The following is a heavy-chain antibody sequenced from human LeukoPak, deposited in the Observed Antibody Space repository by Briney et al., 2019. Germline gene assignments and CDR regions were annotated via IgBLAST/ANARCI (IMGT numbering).Heavy chain of an antibody. Sequence: GASVTVSFTASGYTFTSNYIYWVRQAPGQGLEWMGMIYPRDGSTSYAQKFQGRVTVTRDTSTSTVHMELSGLRSEDTAVYYCARDQEGFDYWGQGTLVTVSS. CDR1: GYTFTSNY. V-gene: IGHV1-46*01. CDR2: IYPRDGST. J-gene: IGHJ4*02. CDR3: ARDQEGFDY.